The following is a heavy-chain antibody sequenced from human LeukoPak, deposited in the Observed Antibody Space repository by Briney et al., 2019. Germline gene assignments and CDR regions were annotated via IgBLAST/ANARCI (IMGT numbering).Heavy chain of an antibody. D-gene: IGHD4-17*01. CDR1: GGSISSSSYY. Sequence: SETLSLTCTVSGGSISSSSYYWGWIRQPPGKGLEWIGSIYYSGSTYYNPSLKSRVTISVDTSKNQFSLKLSSVTAADTAVYYCARPDGDYATPWGQGTLVTVSS. J-gene: IGHJ4*02. V-gene: IGHV4-39*01. CDR2: IYYSGST. CDR3: ARPDGDYATP.